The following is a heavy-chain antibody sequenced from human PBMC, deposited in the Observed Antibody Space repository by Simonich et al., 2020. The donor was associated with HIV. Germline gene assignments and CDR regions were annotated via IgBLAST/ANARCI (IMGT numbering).Heavy chain of an antibody. J-gene: IGHJ4*02. D-gene: IGHD3-3*01. CDR3: AKDRYYNFWSGYYDY. CDR1: GFTFSSYA. CDR2: IMGSGGST. V-gene: IGHV3-23*01. Sequence: EVQLLESGGGLVQPGGSLRLSCAASGFTFSSYAMSWVRQAPGNGREWGSAIMGSGGSTYDADSVKGRFTISRDNSKNTLYLQMNSLRAEDTAVYYCAKDRYYNFWSGYYDYWGQGTLVTVSS.